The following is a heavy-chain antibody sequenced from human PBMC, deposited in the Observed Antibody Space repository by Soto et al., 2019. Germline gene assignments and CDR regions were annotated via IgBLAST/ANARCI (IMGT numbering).Heavy chain of an antibody. D-gene: IGHD2-15*01. CDR3: ARVVAATRYYYYMDV. J-gene: IGHJ6*03. Sequence: SGPTLVNATQTLTLTCTFSGFSFSTSGVGLGWIRQPPGKALKWLALIYWDDDKRYSPSLKSRLTITKDTSKNQVVLTMTNMDPVDTATYYCARVVAATRYYYYMDVWGKGTTVTVSS. CDR1: GFSFSTSGVG. CDR2: IYWDDDK. V-gene: IGHV2-5*02.